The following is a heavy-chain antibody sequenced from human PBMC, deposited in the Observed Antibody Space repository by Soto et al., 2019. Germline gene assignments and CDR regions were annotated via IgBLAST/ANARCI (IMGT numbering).Heavy chain of an antibody. D-gene: IGHD6-19*01. Sequence: PSETLSLTCTVSGGSISSGDYYLSWIRQPPGKGLEWIGYIYYSGSTYYNPSLKSRVTISVDTSKNQFSLRLSSVTAADTAVYYCARELYSSGIGIDYWGQGTLVTVSS. J-gene: IGHJ4*02. CDR2: IYYSGST. CDR3: ARELYSSGIGIDY. CDR1: GGSISSGDYY. V-gene: IGHV4-30-4*01.